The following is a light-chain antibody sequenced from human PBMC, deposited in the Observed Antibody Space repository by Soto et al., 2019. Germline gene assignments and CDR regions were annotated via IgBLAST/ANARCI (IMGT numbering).Light chain of an antibody. V-gene: IGKV1-9*01. J-gene: IGKJ3*01. CDR2: GAS. CDR1: QGIANF. CDR3: HQLNSFPIP. Sequence: IQLTQSPSSLSASVGDRVTISCRASQGIANFLAWYQQKPGKAPKLLIYGASTLQSGVPSRFSGSGSGTDFTLTSGSMQPEDFATYYCHQLNSFPIPFGPGTKVDIK.